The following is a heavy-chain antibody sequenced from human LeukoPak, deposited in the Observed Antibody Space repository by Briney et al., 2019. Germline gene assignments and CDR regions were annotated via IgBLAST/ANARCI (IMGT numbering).Heavy chain of an antibody. CDR3: AKEKASGVVGY. CDR1: GFTFSSYG. D-gene: IGHD3-10*01. V-gene: IGHV3-30*02. CDR2: IWYDGSSK. J-gene: IGHJ4*02. Sequence: GGSLRLSCAAPGFTFSSYGMHWVRQAPGKGLEWVAVIWYDGSSKYYADSVKGRFTISRDNSENTLYLQMNSLRAEDTAVYYCAKEKASGVVGYWGQGTLVTVSS.